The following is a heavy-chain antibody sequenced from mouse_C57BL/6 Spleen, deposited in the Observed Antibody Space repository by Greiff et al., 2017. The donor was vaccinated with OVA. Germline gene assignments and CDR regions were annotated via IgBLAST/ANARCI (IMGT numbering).Heavy chain of an antibody. D-gene: IGHD3-3*01. CDR3: ARGGLERYFDY. V-gene: IGHV1-26*01. J-gene: IGHJ2*01. CDR2: INPNNGGT. CDR1: GYTFTDYY. Sequence: EVQLQQSGPELVKPGASVKISCKASGYTFTDYYMNWVKQSHGKSLEWIGDINPNNGGTSYNQKFKGKATLTVDKSSSTAYMELRSLTSEDSAVYYCARGGLERYFDYWGQGTTLTVSS.